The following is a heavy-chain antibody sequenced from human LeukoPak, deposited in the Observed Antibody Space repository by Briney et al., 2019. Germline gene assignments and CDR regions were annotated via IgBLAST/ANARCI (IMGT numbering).Heavy chain of an antibody. CDR1: GYRFTSYD. V-gene: IGHV1-46*01. J-gene: IGHJ4*02. Sequence: ASVKVSCKASGYRFTSYDMHWVRQAPGQGLEWMGIINPSGGSTSYAQRFQGRVAMTRDTSTTTVYMEVNSLTSEDTAVYFCARDGPAAAPFDYWGQGTLVTVSS. CDR2: INPSGGST. D-gene: IGHD6-13*01. CDR3: ARDGPAAAPFDY.